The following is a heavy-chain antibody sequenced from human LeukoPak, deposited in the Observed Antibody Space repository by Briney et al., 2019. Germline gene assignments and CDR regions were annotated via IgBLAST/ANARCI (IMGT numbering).Heavy chain of an antibody. D-gene: IGHD1-1*01. CDR1: GFTFSSYS. CDR3: ARDRDPHVIGTTAIDY. J-gene: IGHJ4*02. V-gene: IGHV3-21*01. CDR2: ISSSSYI. Sequence: PGGSLRLSCAASGFTFSSYSMNWVRQAPGKGLEWVSSISSSSYIYYADSVKGRFTISRDNAKNSLYLQMNSLRAEDTAVYYCARDRDPHVIGTTAIDYWGQGTLVTVSS.